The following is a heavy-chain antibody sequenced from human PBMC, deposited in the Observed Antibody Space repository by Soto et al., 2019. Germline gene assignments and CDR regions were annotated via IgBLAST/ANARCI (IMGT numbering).Heavy chain of an antibody. J-gene: IGHJ4*02. V-gene: IGHV4-31*03. Sequence: QVQLQESGPGLVKPSQTLSLTCTVSGGSISSGGYYWSWIRQHPGKGLEWIGYIYYSGSTYYNPSIKRRVTISVDTSKNQFSLKLSSVTAADTAVYYCARGITFGGVIVDYFDYWGQGTLVTVSS. CDR3: ARGITFGGVIVDYFDY. D-gene: IGHD3-16*02. CDR2: IYYSGST. CDR1: GGSISSGGYY.